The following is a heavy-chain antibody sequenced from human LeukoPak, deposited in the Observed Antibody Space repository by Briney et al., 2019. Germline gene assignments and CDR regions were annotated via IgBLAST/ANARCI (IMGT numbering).Heavy chain of an antibody. CDR2: ISAYNGNT. J-gene: IGHJ4*02. D-gene: IGHD2-21*02. Sequence: ASVKVSCKASGYTFTSYGISWVRQAPGQGLEWMGWISAYNGNTNYAQKLQGRVTMTTDTPTSTAYMELRSLRSDDTAVYYCARDPQPTPYCGGDCYPDYWGQGTLVTVSS. V-gene: IGHV1-18*01. CDR1: GYTFTSYG. CDR3: ARDPQPTPYCGGDCYPDY.